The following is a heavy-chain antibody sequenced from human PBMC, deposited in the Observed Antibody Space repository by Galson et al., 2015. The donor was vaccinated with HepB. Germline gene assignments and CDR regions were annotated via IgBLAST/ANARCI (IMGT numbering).Heavy chain of an antibody. CDR1: GFTFSNYA. Sequence: SLRLSCAASGFTFSNYAMSWVRQAPGEGLEWVSGISGSGGNTCYADSVKGRFTVPRDNAKNTLYLQMNSLRAEDTAVYYCAVVDTAMVDFDYWGQGTLVTVSS. D-gene: IGHD5-18*01. CDR3: AVVDTAMVDFDY. J-gene: IGHJ4*02. V-gene: IGHV3-23*01. CDR2: ISGSGGNT.